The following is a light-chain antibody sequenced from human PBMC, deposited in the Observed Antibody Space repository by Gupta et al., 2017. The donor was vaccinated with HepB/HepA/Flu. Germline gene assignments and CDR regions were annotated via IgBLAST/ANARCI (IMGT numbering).Light chain of an antibody. Sequence: DIQLTQSPSFLSASVGDRVTITCRASQAISNYFAWYQVKPGKAPYLPIYGASNLESGVPSRFSGSGSGAEFTLTISVLQPEDFATYYCQQLNTYPPWTFGQGTKVEIK. CDR1: QAISNY. V-gene: IGKV1-9*01. J-gene: IGKJ1*01. CDR2: GAS. CDR3: QQLNTYPPWT.